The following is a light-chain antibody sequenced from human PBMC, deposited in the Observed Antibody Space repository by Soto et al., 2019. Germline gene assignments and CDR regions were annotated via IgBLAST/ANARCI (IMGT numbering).Light chain of an antibody. Sequence: QSALTQPPSASGSPGQSVTISCTGTSSDVGGYNYVSWYQQHPGKAPKLMIYEVSKRPSGVSNRFSGSKSANTASLTISGLQAEDEADYYCASFTTGSTRVFGTGTKVTVL. CDR1: SSDVGGYNY. J-gene: IGLJ1*01. CDR3: ASFTTGSTRV. V-gene: IGLV2-14*01. CDR2: EVS.